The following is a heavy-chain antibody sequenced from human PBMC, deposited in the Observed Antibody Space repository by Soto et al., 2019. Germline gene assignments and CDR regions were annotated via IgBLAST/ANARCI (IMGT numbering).Heavy chain of an antibody. Sequence: LRLSCAASGFTFSSYAMSWVRQAPGKGLEWVSAISGSGGSTYYADSVKGRFTIPRDNSKNTLYLQMNSLRAEDTAVYYCAKGGGYSYGYNVYWGQGTLVTVSS. CDR1: GFTFSSYA. D-gene: IGHD5-18*01. CDR3: AKGGGYSYGYNVY. CDR2: ISGSGGST. V-gene: IGHV3-23*01. J-gene: IGHJ4*02.